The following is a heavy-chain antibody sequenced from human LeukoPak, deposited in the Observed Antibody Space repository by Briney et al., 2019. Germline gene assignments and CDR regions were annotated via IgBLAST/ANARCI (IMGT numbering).Heavy chain of an antibody. V-gene: IGHV3-30-3*01. CDR3: ARDGVQYSSRWQGDFDY. Sequence: GGSLRLSCAASGFSFSNYAMHWVRQAPGKGLEWAAVISYDGSNKYYADSVKGRFTISRDNAKNSLYLQMNSLRAEDTAVYYCARDGVQYSSRWQGDFDYWGQGALVTVSS. D-gene: IGHD6-13*01. CDR1: GFSFSNYA. J-gene: IGHJ4*02. CDR2: ISYDGSNK.